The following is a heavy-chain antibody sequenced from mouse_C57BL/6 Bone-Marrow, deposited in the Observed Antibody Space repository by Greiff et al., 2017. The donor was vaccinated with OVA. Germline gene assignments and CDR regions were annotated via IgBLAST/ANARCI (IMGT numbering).Heavy chain of an antibody. CDR1: GYTFTSYW. V-gene: IGHV1-64*01. J-gene: IGHJ1*03. CDR2: IHPNSGST. CDR3: ACPDGYYWYFDV. D-gene: IGHD2-3*01. Sequence: VQLQQPGAELVKPGASVKLSCKASGYTFTSYWMHWVKQRPGQGLEWIGMIHPNSGSTNYNEKFKSKATLTVDKSSSTAYMQLSSLTSEDSAVYYCACPDGYYWYFDVWGTGTTVTVSS.